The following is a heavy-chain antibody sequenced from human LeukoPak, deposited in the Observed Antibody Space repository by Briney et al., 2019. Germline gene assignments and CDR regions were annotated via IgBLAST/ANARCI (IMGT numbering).Heavy chain of an antibody. CDR2: ISSSGSTI. V-gene: IGHV3-48*03. Sequence: PGASLRLSCAASGFTFSSYAMSWVRQAPGKGLEWVSYISSSGSTIYYADSVKGRFTISRDNAKNSLYLQMNSLRAEDTAVYYCARDGYLAATSWGQGTLVTVSS. J-gene: IGHJ5*02. CDR1: GFTFSSYA. CDR3: ARDGYLAATS. D-gene: IGHD6-25*01.